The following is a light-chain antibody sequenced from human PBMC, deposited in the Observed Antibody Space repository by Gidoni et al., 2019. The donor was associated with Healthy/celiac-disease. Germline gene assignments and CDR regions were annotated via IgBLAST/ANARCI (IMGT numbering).Light chain of an antibody. V-gene: IGKV1-8*01. CDR1: QGISSY. CDR3: QQYYSYPRT. Sequence: AIRMTQSPSSFSASTGDRVTSTCRASQGISSYFAWSQQKPGKAPKLLIYAASTLQHGVLSRFSGSGSWTDFTLTISCLQSEDFATDYCQQYYSYPRTFGQGTKVEIK. J-gene: IGKJ1*01. CDR2: AAS.